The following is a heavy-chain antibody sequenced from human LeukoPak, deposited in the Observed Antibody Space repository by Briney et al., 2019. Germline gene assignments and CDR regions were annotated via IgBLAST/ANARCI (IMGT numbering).Heavy chain of an antibody. Sequence: SETLSLTCTVSGGSISSFCWSWIRQPPGKGLEWIGYICYTGSTNYNPSLKSRVTISVDTSKNQFSLKLTSVTTADTAVYYCVRDFGNYYDSSGLGYDAFDIWGQGTMVTVSS. CDR1: GGSISSFC. CDR2: ICYTGST. CDR3: VRDFGNYYDSSGLGYDAFDI. D-gene: IGHD3-22*01. J-gene: IGHJ3*02. V-gene: IGHV4-59*01.